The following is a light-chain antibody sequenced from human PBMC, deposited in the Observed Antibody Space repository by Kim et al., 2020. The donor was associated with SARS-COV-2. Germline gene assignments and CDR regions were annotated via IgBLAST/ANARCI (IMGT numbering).Light chain of an antibody. CDR3: SSFTTRSTLV. CDR2: DVN. CDR1: ISNIGSYNY. J-gene: IGLJ3*02. V-gene: IGLV2-14*03. Sequence: QSITISCTGTISNIGSYNYDSWHQQHPGNAPKLMIYDVNKRPSGISSRFSGSKSGSTASLTISGLQSEDEADYYCSSFTTRSTLVFGGGTQLTVL.